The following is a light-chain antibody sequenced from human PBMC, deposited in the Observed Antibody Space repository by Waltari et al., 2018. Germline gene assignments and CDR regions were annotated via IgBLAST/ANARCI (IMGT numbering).Light chain of an antibody. CDR1: ALPSQY. Sequence: SYELTQPPSVSVSPGQTARITCPGDALPSQYGNWYKQKSGQAPVLVIYEDNKRRSGIPERFSGASSGTMVTLTISGAQVEDEGDYYCYSTDRTGKQRVFGGGTKLTVL. J-gene: IGLJ2*01. CDR3: YSTDRTGKQRV. CDR2: EDN. V-gene: IGLV3-10*01.